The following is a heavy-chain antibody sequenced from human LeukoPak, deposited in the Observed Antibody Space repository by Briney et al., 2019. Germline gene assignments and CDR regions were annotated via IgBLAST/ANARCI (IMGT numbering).Heavy chain of an antibody. CDR3: ARDVQGGAFDY. CDR2: INQVGSAQ. V-gene: IGHV3-7*01. J-gene: IGHJ4*02. Sequence: GRSLRLSCAVSGFTFSSYWMNWVRQAPGKGLEWVANINQVGSAQNYVDSVKGRFTFSRDNTMNSLSLQMNNLRAEDTAIYYCARDVQGGAFDYWGQGTLVTVSS. CDR1: GFTFSSYW. D-gene: IGHD1-1*01.